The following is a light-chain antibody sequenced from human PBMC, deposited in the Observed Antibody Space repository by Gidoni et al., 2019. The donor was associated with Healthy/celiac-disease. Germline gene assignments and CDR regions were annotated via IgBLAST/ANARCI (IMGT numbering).Light chain of an antibody. Sequence: EIVLTQSPGTLSLSPGERATLSCRASQSVSSSYLAWYQQKPGQAPRRLIYGASSRATGIPDRFSGSGSGTDFTLTISRLEPEDFAVYYCQQYGSSQGYTFGQGTKLEIK. J-gene: IGKJ2*01. CDR3: QQYGSSQGYT. CDR1: QSVSSSY. V-gene: IGKV3-20*01. CDR2: GAS.